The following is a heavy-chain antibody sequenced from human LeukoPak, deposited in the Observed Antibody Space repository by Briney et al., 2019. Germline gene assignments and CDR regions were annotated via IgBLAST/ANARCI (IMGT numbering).Heavy chain of an antibody. V-gene: IGHV3-23*01. CDR2: ISGSGGST. CDR1: GLTFSSYA. D-gene: IGHD2-21*01. J-gene: IGHJ3*02. CDR3: AKDEEASGAFDI. Sequence: GGSRRLSCVVSGLTFSSYAMSWVRQAPGKGLEWVSAISGSGGSTYYADSVKGRFTISRDNSKNTLYLQMNSLRAEDTAVYYCAKDEEASGAFDIWGQGTMVTVSS.